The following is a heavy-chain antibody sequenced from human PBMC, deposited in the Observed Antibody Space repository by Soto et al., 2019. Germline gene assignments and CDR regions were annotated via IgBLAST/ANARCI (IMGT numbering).Heavy chain of an antibody. Sequence: QVQLVESGGGVVQPGRSLRLSCAASGFTFSSYGMHWVRQAPGKGLEWVALISYDGSDKYYADSVMGRFTISRDNSKNPLYLQMNSLRVEDTAVYYCGAGQYFSDYWGQGTLVTVSS. CDR1: GFTFSSYG. CDR3: GAGQYFSDY. D-gene: IGHD6-13*01. CDR2: ISYDGSDK. J-gene: IGHJ4*02. V-gene: IGHV3-30*03.